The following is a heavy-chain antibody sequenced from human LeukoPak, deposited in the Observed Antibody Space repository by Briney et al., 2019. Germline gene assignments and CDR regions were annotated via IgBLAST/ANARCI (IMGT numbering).Heavy chain of an antibody. CDR3: AKDGREWPRSLDY. CDR2: ISGSGGST. J-gene: IGHJ4*02. CDR1: GFTFSSYA. Sequence: PGGSLRLSCAASGFTFSSYAMSWVRQAPGKGLEWVSGISGSGGSTYYADSVKGRFTISRDNSKNTLYLQMNSLRAEDTAVYHCAKDGREWPRSLDYWGQGTLVTVSS. D-gene: IGHD5-12*01. V-gene: IGHV3-23*01.